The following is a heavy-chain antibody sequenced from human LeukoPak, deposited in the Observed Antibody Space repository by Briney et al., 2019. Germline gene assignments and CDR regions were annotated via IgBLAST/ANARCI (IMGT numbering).Heavy chain of an antibody. CDR2: INTDGSST. D-gene: IGHD4-23*01. CDR1: GFTFSSYW. CDR3: VSHVYGGSPFDI. V-gene: IGHV3-74*01. J-gene: IGHJ3*02. Sequence: GGSLRLSCAASGFTFSSYWMHWVRQVPGKGLVWASRINTDGSSTSYADSVKGRFTISRDNAENTLYLQMNSLRAEDTAVYHCVSHVYGGSPFDIWGQGTMVTVSS.